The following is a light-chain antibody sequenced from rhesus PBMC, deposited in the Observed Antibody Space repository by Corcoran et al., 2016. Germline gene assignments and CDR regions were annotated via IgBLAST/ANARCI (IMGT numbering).Light chain of an antibody. CDR1: QGISSF. V-gene: IGKV1-38*01. CDR2: DAS. J-gene: IGKJ1*01. CDR3: QQRNSYPRT. Sequence: DIQLTQSPSSLSASVGDRVTITCRASQGISSFLAWYQQKSGKAPKLLIYDASNLQSGVPSRFSGSGSGTEFTLTISILQPEDFATYYCQQRNSYPRTFGQGTRVEVK.